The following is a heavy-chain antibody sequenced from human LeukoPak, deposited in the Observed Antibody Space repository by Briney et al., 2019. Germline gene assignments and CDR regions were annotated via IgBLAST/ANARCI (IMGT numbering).Heavy chain of an antibody. J-gene: IGHJ3*02. Sequence: SETLSLTCTVSGGSISSYYWSWIRQPPGKGLEWIGEINHSGSTNYNPSLKSRVTISVDTSKNQFSLKLSSVTAADTAVYYCAKSYSDRGYDFWSGYYISLAFDIWGQGTMVTVSS. V-gene: IGHV4-34*01. CDR1: GGSISSYY. D-gene: IGHD3-3*01. CDR3: AKSYSDRGYDFWSGYYISLAFDI. CDR2: INHSGST.